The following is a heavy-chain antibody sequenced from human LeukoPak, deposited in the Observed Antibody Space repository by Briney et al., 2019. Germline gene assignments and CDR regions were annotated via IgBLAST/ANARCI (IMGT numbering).Heavy chain of an antibody. CDR1: GFTFSNYY. Sequence: GGSLRLSCAASGFTFSNYYMTWIRQAPGKGLEYISYISGSGTTTNYADSVKGRFTISRDNDKNSLYLQMNSLRAEDTAAYYCAREARISRDWGQGTLVTVSS. CDR3: AREARISRD. V-gene: IGHV3-11*01. J-gene: IGHJ4*02. CDR2: ISGSGTTT. D-gene: IGHD1-14*01.